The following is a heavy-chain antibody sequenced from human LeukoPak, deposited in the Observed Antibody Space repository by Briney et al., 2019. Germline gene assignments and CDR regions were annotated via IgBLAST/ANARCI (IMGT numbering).Heavy chain of an antibody. J-gene: IGHJ4*02. CDR3: ARGRRPYYYDSSGYYFPIY. CDR2: IIPIFGTA. V-gene: IGHV1-69*05. CDR1: GGTFSSYA. Sequence: SVRVSCKASGGTFSSYAISGVRQAPGQGLEWMGGIIPIFGTANYAQKFQGRVTITTDESTSTAYMELSSLRSEDTAVYYCARGRRPYYYDSSGYYFPIYWGQGTLVTVSS. D-gene: IGHD3-22*01.